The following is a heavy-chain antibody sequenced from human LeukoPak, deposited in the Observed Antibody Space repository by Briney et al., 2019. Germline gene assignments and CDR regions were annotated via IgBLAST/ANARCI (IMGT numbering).Heavy chain of an antibody. V-gene: IGHV3-23*01. CDR3: AKVYSGYDAVDY. CDR2: ISGSGGST. D-gene: IGHD5-12*01. CDR1: GFTFSSYA. J-gene: IGHJ4*02. Sequence: GGSLRLSCAASGFTFSSYAMSWVRQAPGNGLEWVSAISGSGGSTYYADSVKGRFTISRDNSKNTLYLQMNSLRAEDTAVYYCAKVYSGYDAVDYWGQGTLVTVSS.